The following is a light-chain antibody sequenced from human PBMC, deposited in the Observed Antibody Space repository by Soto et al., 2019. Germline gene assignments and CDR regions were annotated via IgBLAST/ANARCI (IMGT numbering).Light chain of an antibody. Sequence: LILTQSPGTLSLSPGERATLSCRASESVRNNSLAWYQQHPGQAPRLLIFGASSRATGIPDRFTGTGSGADFNLTISRLEPDDSAEYFCHHYGYGADTFGQGIKLEIK. CDR2: GAS. J-gene: IGKJ2*01. CDR3: HHYGYGADT. CDR1: ESVRNNS. V-gene: IGKV3-20*01.